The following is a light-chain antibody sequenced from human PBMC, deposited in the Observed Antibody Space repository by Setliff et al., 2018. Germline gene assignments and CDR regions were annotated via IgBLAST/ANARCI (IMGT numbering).Light chain of an antibody. Sequence: QSVLTQPASVSGSPGQSITISCTGTSSDVGGYDYVSWFQQYPDEAPKLLIYDVTKRPSRVPGRFSGSKSGNTASLTISGLQTEDEADYYCSSYARGNFVFGTGTKVTVL. CDR3: SSYARGNFV. J-gene: IGLJ1*01. CDR2: DVT. CDR1: SSDVGGYDY. V-gene: IGLV2-14*01.